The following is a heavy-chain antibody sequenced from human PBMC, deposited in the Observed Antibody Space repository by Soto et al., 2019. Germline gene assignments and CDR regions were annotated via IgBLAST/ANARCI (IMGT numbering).Heavy chain of an antibody. V-gene: IGHV3-23*01. D-gene: IGHD2-21*02. CDR1: GFTFSSYA. J-gene: IGHJ6*02. CDR3: ARDTGVKVVTARGLLDV. CDR2: ISGSGGST. Sequence: GSLRLSCAASGFTFSSYAMSWVRQAPGKGLEWGSAISGSGGSTYYADSVKGRFTISRDNAKNSLYLQMNSLRAEDTAVYYCARDTGVKVVTARGLLDVWGQGTTVTVSS.